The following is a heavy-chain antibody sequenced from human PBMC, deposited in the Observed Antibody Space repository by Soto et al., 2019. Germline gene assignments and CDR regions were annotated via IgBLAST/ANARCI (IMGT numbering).Heavy chain of an antibody. CDR1: FAYGMYI. CDR2: ISSGGSYI. J-gene: IGHJ5*02. Sequence: FAYGMYIVIGVRHATGKGMERVASISSGGSYIKYADSVKGRFTISRDNAKNSVSLQMNSLRVYDSVVYFCTREQGGSYDSGLDPSAEATLVTVYS. V-gene: IGHV3-21*01. CDR3: TREQGGSYDSGLDP. D-gene: IGHD1-26*01.